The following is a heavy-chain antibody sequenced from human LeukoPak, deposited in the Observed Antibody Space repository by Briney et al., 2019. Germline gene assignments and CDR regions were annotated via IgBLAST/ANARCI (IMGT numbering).Heavy chain of an antibody. V-gene: IGHV3-15*01. J-gene: IGHJ4*02. D-gene: IGHD3-22*01. Sequence: GGSLRLSCAASGFTFSNAWMSWVRQAPGKGLEWVGRIKSKTDGGTTDYAAPVKGRFTISRDDSKNTLYLQMNSLKTEDTAVYYCTTGLIYDSSGYYVYWGQGTLVTVSS. CDR1: GFTFSNAW. CDR2: IKSKTDGGTT. CDR3: TTGLIYDSSGYYVY.